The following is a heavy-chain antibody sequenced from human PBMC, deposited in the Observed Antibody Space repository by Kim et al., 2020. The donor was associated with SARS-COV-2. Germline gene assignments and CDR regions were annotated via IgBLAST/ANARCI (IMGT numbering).Heavy chain of an antibody. Sequence: SETLSLTCTVSGGSISSYYWSWIRQPPGKGLEWIGYIYYSGSTNYNPSLKSRVTISVDTSKNQFSLKLSSVTAADTAVYYCARGDPTWGRFGELLKLAFDIWGQGTMVTVSS. V-gene: IGHV4-59*13. CDR2: IYYSGST. J-gene: IGHJ3*02. CDR3: ARGDPTWGRFGELLKLAFDI. CDR1: GGSISSYY. D-gene: IGHD3-10*01.